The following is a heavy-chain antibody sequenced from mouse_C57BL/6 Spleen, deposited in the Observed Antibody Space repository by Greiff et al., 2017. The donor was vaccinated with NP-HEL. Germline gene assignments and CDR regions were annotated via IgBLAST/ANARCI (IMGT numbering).Heavy chain of an antibody. J-gene: IGHJ3*01. CDR2: IYPSDSET. D-gene: IGHD1-1*01. V-gene: IGHV1-61*01. CDR3: ARPGSSPAWFAY. Sequence: QVQLQQSGAELVRPGSSVKLSCKASGYTFTSYWMDWVKQRPGQGLEWIGNIYPSDSETHYNQKFKDKATLTVDKSSSTAYMQLSSLTSEDSAVYYCARPGSSPAWFAYWGQGTLVTVSA. CDR1: GYTFTSYW.